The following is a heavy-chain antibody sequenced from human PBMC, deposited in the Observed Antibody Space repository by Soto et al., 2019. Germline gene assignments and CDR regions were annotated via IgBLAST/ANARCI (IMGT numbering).Heavy chain of an antibody. V-gene: IGHV1-18*01. CDR2: ISAYNGNT. CDR1: GYTFTSYG. D-gene: IGHD6-13*01. CDR3: ARGSAAAGPYYFDY. Sequence: ASVKVSCKASGYTFTSYGISWVRQAPGQGLEWMGWISAYNGNTNYAQKLQDRVTIARDTSANTAFMELSSLRSEDTAVYYCARGSAAAGPYYFDYWAQGTLVTVSS. J-gene: IGHJ4*02.